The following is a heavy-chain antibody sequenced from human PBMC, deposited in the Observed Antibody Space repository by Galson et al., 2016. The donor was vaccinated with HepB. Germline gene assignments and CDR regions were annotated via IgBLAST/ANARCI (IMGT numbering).Heavy chain of an antibody. Sequence: SLRLSCAASGFTFSSYAMSWVRQAPGKGLEWVSAISGSGGSTYYADSVKGRFTISRDNSKNTLYLQMNSLRAEDTAVYYCAKAGSIAAACTVSLNWFDPWGQGTLVTVSS. J-gene: IGHJ5*02. CDR1: GFTFSSYA. CDR2: ISGSGGST. V-gene: IGHV3-23*01. D-gene: IGHD6-13*01. CDR3: AKAGSIAAACTVSLNWFDP.